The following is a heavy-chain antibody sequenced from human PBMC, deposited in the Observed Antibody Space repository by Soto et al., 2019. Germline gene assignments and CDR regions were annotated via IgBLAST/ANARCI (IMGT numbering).Heavy chain of an antibody. V-gene: IGHV3-21*01. CDR3: ARDGPSSGWYQDY. Sequence: EVQLVESGGGLVKPGGSLRLSCAASGFNFSSYSMNWVRQAPGKGLEWVSSISSSSSYIYYADSVKGRFTISRDNAKNSLYLQMNSLRAEDTAVYYCARDGPSSGWYQDYWGQGTLVTVSS. CDR1: GFNFSSYS. J-gene: IGHJ4*02. D-gene: IGHD6-19*01. CDR2: ISSSSSYI.